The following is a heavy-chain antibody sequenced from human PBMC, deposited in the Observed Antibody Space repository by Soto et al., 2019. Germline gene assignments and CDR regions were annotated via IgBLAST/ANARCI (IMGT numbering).Heavy chain of an antibody. V-gene: IGHV4-59*11. CDR1: GGSLTDHY. J-gene: IGHJ6*02. CDR2: VFSRGGT. CDR3: ARMRPTGWHDYYFFGMDL. Sequence: QVQLQESGPGLVKPSETLSLTCNVSGGSLTDHYWTWIRQPPGKGLEWIGCVFSRGGTYYAPSLRRRVTISLDTSKNQFSLRLPSMTTADTAVYYCARMRPTGWHDYYFFGMDLWGQGTTVTVSS. D-gene: IGHD6-19*01.